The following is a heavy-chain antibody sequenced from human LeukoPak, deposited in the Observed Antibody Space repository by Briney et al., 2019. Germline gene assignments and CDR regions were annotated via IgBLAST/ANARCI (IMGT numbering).Heavy chain of an antibody. Sequence: SETLSLTCTVSGGSVSSGSYYWSWIRQPPGKGLEWIGYIYYSGSTSYNPSLKSRVTISVDTSKNQFSLKLSSVTAADTAVYYCARDGRGVTNDYYYGMDVWGQGTTVTVSS. CDR3: ARDGRGVTNDYYYGMDV. CDR1: GGSVSSGSYY. V-gene: IGHV4-61*01. D-gene: IGHD2-21*02. CDR2: IYYSGST. J-gene: IGHJ6*02.